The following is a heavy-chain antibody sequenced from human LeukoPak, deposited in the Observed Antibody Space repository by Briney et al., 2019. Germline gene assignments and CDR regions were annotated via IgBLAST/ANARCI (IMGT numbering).Heavy chain of an antibody. J-gene: IGHJ4*02. CDR3: ARFSLDGRWYFDY. V-gene: IGHV1-2*04. CDR2: INSNNGDT. Sequence: ASVKVSCKASGYTFTGYYMHWVRQAPGQGLEWLGWINSNNGDTGYAQNFQGWVTMTRDTSISTVYMELSRLRYDDTAVYYCARFSLDGRWYFDYWGQGTLVTVSS. CDR1: GYTFTGYY. D-gene: IGHD6-13*01.